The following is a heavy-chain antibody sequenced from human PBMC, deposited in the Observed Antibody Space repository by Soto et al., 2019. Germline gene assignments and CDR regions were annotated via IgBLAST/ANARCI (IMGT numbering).Heavy chain of an antibody. V-gene: IGHV1-2*06. J-gene: IGHJ5*02. CDR3: GRDVVVATPFGWFDP. Sequence: QVQLVQSGAEVKKPGASVKVSCKASGYTFIGYYIHWVRQAPGQGLEWMGRINPRSGDTTYSQKFHGRLTMTRDTSISTAYMELSSLRSDDTAVYYCGRDVVVATPFGWFDPWGQGSLVTVSS. CDR1: GYTFIGYY. CDR2: INPRSGDT. D-gene: IGHD2-15*01.